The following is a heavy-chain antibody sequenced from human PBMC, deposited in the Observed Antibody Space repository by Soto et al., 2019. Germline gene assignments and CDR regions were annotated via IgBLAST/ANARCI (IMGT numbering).Heavy chain of an antibody. CDR1: GGTFSSYA. CDR3: ERVSVEMATISWFDP. CDR2: IIPIFGTA. V-gene: IGHV1-69*06. Sequence: SVKVSCKASGGTFSSYAISWVRQAPGQGLEWMGGIIPIFGTANYAQKFQGRVTITADKSTSTAYMELSSLRSEDTAVYYCERVSVEMATISWFDPCGQGPLVTVYS. J-gene: IGHJ5*02. D-gene: IGHD5-12*01.